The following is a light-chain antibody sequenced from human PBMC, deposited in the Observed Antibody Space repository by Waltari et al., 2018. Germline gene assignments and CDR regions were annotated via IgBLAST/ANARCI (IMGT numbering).Light chain of an antibody. V-gene: IGLV1-44*01. J-gene: IGLJ1*01. Sequence: QSVLTQPPSTSGTPGQRVTISCSGSSSNIGTNPVNWYQHLPGTAPKLLIYSNNQRPSGVPGLFSGTRSGTAASLASSGLQSEDEADYYCAAWDDTRNGYVFGTGTKVTVL. CDR1: SSNIGTNP. CDR2: SNN. CDR3: AAWDDTRNGYV.